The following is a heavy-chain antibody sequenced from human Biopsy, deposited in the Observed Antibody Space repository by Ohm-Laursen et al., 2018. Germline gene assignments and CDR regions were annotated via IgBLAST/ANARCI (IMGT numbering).Heavy chain of an antibody. V-gene: IGHV4-59*08. CDR1: GDSINSSY. CDR2: ISNSGNT. Sequence: GTLSLTCTVSGDSINSSYWSWIRQAPGKGLEWIGFISNSGNTNYNPSLKSRVTISADTSKNQFSLKLGSVTAADTAVFYCARRGSGGRSFDYWGQGSLVTVSP. J-gene: IGHJ4*02. CDR3: ARRGSGGRSFDY. D-gene: IGHD2-15*01.